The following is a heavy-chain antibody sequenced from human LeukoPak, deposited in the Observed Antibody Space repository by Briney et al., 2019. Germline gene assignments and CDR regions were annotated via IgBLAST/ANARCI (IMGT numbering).Heavy chain of an antibody. V-gene: IGHV4-39*07. CDR3: ARVSPFDWLDYYYMDV. D-gene: IGHD3-9*01. Sequence: SETLSLTCTVSGCSISSSSYYWGWIRQPPGKGLEWIGSIYYSGSTYYNPSLKIRVTIPVDTSKNQFSLKLRSVTAADTAVYYCARVSPFDWLDYYYMDVWGKGTTVTVSS. CDR2: IYYSGST. CDR1: GCSISSSSYY. J-gene: IGHJ6*03.